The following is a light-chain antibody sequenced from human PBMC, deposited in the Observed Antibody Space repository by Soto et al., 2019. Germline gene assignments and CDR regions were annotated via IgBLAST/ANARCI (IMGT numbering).Light chain of an antibody. CDR2: GAS. CDR3: QQYGSSPWT. J-gene: IGKJ1*01. Sequence: EIVLTQSPDTLSLSPGESATLSCRASQSVSSSYLAWYQQKPGQAPRLLMYGASSRATGIPDRFSGSGSGTDFTLTISRLEPEDFAVYYCQQYGSSPWTFGQGTKVEIK. CDR1: QSVSSSY. V-gene: IGKV3-20*01.